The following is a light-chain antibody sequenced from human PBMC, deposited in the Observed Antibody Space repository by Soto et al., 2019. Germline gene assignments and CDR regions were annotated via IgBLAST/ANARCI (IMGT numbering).Light chain of an antibody. J-gene: IGKJ1*01. CDR3: QQYNSYSWT. Sequence: DIQMTQSPSTLSASLGDRITITCRASQSISTRLAWYQQKPGKAPKFLIYDASSLESGVPSRFSGSRSGTEFTLTISSLQPDDFATYYCQQYNSYSWTFGQGTKVDI. V-gene: IGKV1-5*01. CDR1: QSISTR. CDR2: DAS.